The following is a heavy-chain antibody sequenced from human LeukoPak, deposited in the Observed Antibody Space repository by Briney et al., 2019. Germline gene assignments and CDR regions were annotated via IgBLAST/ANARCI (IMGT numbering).Heavy chain of an antibody. J-gene: IGHJ4*02. CDR3: AKDQSYYYDSSGIT. Sequence: GGSLRLSCAASGFTFSDYYMSWIRQAPGKGLEWVSYISSSGSTIYYADSVKGRFTISRDNAKNSLYLQMNSLRAEDTAVYYCAKDQSYYYDSSGITWGQGILVTVSS. D-gene: IGHD3-22*01. CDR2: ISSSGSTI. CDR1: GFTFSDYY. V-gene: IGHV3-11*04.